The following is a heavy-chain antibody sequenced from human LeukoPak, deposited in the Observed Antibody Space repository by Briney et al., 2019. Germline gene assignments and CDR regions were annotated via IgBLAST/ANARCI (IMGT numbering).Heavy chain of an antibody. Sequence: GGSLRLSCAASGFTFSSYGMHWVRQAPGKGLEGVAVISYDGSNKYYADSVKGRFTISRDNSKNTLYLQMNSLRAEDTAVYYCARDSTPQYSSGWYYYYYGMDVWGQGTTVTVSS. J-gene: IGHJ6*02. CDR2: ISYDGSNK. CDR3: ARDSTPQYSSGWYYYYYGMDV. V-gene: IGHV3-30*03. CDR1: GFTFSSYG. D-gene: IGHD6-19*01.